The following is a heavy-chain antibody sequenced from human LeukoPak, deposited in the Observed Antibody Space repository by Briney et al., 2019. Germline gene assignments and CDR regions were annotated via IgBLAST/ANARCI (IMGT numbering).Heavy chain of an antibody. CDR2: MNPNSGNT. J-gene: IGHJ5*02. Sequence: ASVKVSCKASGGTFSSYAISWVRQATGQGLEWMGWMNPNSGNTGYAQKFQGRVTMTRNTSISTAYMELSSQRSEDTAVYYCARTDIVVVPAAPYNWFDPWGQGTLVTVSS. CDR1: GGTFSSYA. D-gene: IGHD2-2*01. CDR3: ARTDIVVVPAAPYNWFDP. V-gene: IGHV1-8*02.